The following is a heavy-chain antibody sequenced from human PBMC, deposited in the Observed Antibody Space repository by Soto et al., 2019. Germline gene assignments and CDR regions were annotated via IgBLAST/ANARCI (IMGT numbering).Heavy chain of an antibody. V-gene: IGHV3-7*01. D-gene: IGHD6-13*01. CDR1: GFTFRRYW. CDR3: ARIAASGRGWDV. J-gene: IGHJ6*02. Sequence: EVQLVESGGGLVQPGGSLRLSCVDSGFTFRRYWMSWVRQAPVMGLEWVGNIKQDGSEENYVDSVKGRFTISRDNAKSSIYLQMNSLRAEDTAVYYCARIAASGRGWDVWGQGTTVVVSS. CDR2: IKQDGSEE.